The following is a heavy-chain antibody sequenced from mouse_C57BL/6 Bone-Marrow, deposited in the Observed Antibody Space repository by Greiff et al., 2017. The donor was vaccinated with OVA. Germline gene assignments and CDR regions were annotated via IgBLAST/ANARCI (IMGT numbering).Heavy chain of an antibody. D-gene: IGHD2-2*01. Sequence: EVQLQQSGPELVKPGASVKISCKASGYTFTDYYMNWVKQSHGKSLEWIGDINPNNGGTSYNQKFKGKATLTVDKSSSTAYMELRNLTSEDSAVYYCAVWLRRYWYFDVWGTGTTVTVSS. V-gene: IGHV1-26*01. CDR1: GYTFTDYY. CDR3: AVWLRRYWYFDV. CDR2: INPNNGGT. J-gene: IGHJ1*03.